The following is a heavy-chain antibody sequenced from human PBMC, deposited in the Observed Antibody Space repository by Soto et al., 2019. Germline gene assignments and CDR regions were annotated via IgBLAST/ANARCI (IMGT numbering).Heavy chain of an antibody. CDR3: ARGLSARYSSSWYAH. V-gene: IGHV4-34*01. CDR1: GGSFSGYY. J-gene: IGHJ5*02. CDR2: INHSGST. D-gene: IGHD6-13*01. Sequence: QVQLQQWGAGLLKPSETLSLTCAVYGGSFSGYYWSWIRQPPGKGLEWIGEINHSGSTNYNPSLKSRVTISVDTSKNQFSLKLSSVTAADTAVYYCARGLSARYSSSWYAHWGQGTLVTVSS.